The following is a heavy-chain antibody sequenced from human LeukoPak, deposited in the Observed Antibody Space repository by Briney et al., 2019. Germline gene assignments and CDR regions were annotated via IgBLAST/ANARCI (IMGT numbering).Heavy chain of an antibody. D-gene: IGHD5-12*01. V-gene: IGHV1-18*01. J-gene: IGHJ6*02. Sequence: ASVKVSCKVSGYTFTSYGISWVRQGPGQGLEWVGWISVYNGNTNYAQQLQGRVTMTTDTSTSTHYIELRSLRADDTALYNRARDHLMATIPEYYCYDMHVWGQGTTVTVSS. CDR3: ARDHLMATIPEYYCYDMHV. CDR2: ISVYNGNT. CDR1: GYTFTSYG.